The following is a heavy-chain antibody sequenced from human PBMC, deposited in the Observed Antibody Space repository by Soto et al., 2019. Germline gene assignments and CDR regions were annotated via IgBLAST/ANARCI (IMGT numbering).Heavy chain of an antibody. J-gene: IGHJ4*02. CDR1: GFTFSDSS. CDR3: TRQDCVGYSCGGQ. D-gene: IGHD5-18*01. CDR2: MRKIGDNYGT. Sequence: PGGSLRLSCAVSGFTFSDSSLHWVRQASEKGLERVGRMRKIGDNYGTLYSASVKSRFTISRDDSENTAYLQMNSLKTEDTAVYYCTRQDCVGYSCGGQWGQGTPVTVSS. V-gene: IGHV3-73*01.